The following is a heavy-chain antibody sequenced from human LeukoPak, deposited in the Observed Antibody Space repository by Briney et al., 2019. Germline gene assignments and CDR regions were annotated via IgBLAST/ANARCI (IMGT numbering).Heavy chain of an antibody. D-gene: IGHD2-15*01. Sequence: SETLSLTCAVYGGSFSGYYWSWIRQPPGKGLEWIGEINHSGSTNYNPSLKSRVTISVDTSKNQFSLKLSSVTAADTAVYYCARQSPLDCSGGSCYPSPFRYYYGMDVRGKGTTVTVSS. J-gene: IGHJ6*04. CDR3: ARQSPLDCSGGSCYPSPFRYYYGMDV. CDR2: INHSGST. V-gene: IGHV4-34*01. CDR1: GGSFSGYY.